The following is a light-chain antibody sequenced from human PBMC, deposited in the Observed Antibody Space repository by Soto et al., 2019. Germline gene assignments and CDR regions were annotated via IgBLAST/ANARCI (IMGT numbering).Light chain of an antibody. Sequence: EIVLTQSPATLSLSPGERSTLAVMSSQSVSSYLAWYQQKPGQAPRLLIYDASNRATGIPARFSGSGSGTDFTLTISSLEPEDFAVYYCQQRSNWPLLTFGGGTKVDNK. J-gene: IGKJ4*01. CDR1: QSVSSY. CDR2: DAS. V-gene: IGKV3-11*01. CDR3: QQRSNWPLLT.